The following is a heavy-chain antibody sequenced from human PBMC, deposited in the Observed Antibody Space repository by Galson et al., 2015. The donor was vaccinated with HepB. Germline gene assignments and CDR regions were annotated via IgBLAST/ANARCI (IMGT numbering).Heavy chain of an antibody. V-gene: IGHV3-43*01. J-gene: IGHJ5*02. CDR3: AKEKNRQWLS. CDR1: GFTFDDFT. D-gene: IGHD6-19*01. Sequence: SLRLSCAASGFTFDDFTMHWVRHAPGKGLEWVSLITWDGGSTFYADSVKGRFTISRDNSKNSLYLQMNSLRTEDTALYYCAKEKNRQWLSWGQGTLVTVSS. CDR2: ITWDGGST.